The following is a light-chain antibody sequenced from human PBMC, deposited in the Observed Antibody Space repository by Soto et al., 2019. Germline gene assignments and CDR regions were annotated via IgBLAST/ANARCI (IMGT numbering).Light chain of an antibody. V-gene: IGKV3-11*01. J-gene: IGKJ4*01. Sequence: EIVLTQSPATLSLSPGERATLSCRASQSFSRSLAWYQQKPGQAPRLLIYDASNRATGIPARFSGSGSGTDFTLTISSLEPEDFALYYCQHRANWPLTFGGGTKVEIK. CDR3: QHRANWPLT. CDR2: DAS. CDR1: QSFSRS.